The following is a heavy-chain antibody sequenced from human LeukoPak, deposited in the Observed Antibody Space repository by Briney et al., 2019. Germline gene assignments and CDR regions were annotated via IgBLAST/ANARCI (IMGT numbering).Heavy chain of an antibody. J-gene: IGHJ4*02. CDR1: GYTFTTYY. Sequence: ASVKVSCKASGYTFTTYYIHWVRQAPGQGLEWLGMINPSGGSPTYAQKFQGRVTMTRDTSTSTVYMELSSPRSDDTAVYYCARVGSVDTSGYYDYWGQGTLVTVSS. CDR2: INPSGGSP. CDR3: ARVGSVDTSGYYDY. V-gene: IGHV1-46*01. D-gene: IGHD3-22*01.